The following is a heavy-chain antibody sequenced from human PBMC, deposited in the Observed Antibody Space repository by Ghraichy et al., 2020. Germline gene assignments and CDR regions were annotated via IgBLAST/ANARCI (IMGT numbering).Heavy chain of an antibody. CDR2: IYYRGST. CDR3: AREVVPSATKYGLNV. Sequence: SQTLSLTCTDSGGSISSYNWNWIRQTPGKGLEWIGYIYYRGSTNYNSSLKSRVTIPVDPSKNQFSLKLSSVTAADTAVYYFAREVVPSATKYGLNVWGQGTTVTVSS. CDR1: GGSISSYN. D-gene: IGHD2-2*01. V-gene: IGHV4-59*01. J-gene: IGHJ6*02.